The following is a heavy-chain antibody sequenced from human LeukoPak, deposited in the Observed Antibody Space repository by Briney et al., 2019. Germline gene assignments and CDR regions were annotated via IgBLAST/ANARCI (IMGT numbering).Heavy chain of an antibody. V-gene: IGHV4-34*01. Sequence: SETLSLTCAVYGGSFSGYYWSWIRQPPGKGLEWLGEINHSGSTNYNPSLKSRVTISVDTSKNQFSLKLSSVTAADTAVYYCARGRWELLYYYYYMDVWGKGTTVTVSS. J-gene: IGHJ6*03. D-gene: IGHD1-26*01. CDR2: INHSGST. CDR3: ARGRWELLYYYYYMDV. CDR1: GGSFSGYY.